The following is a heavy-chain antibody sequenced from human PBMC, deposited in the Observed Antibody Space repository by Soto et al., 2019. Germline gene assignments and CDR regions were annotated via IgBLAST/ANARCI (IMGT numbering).Heavy chain of an antibody. CDR2: VYYSGST. Sequence: PSETLSLTCTVSGASISSTSYYWGWIRQPPGKGLEWIGNVYYSGSTNYNPSLKSRVTITVDTSKNLFSLKLSSVTAADTAVYYCASDYSGSSADPNYYGVDVWGQGTTVTVSS. CDR3: ASDYSGSSADPNYYGVDV. D-gene: IGHD1-26*01. J-gene: IGHJ6*02. V-gene: IGHV4-39*01. CDR1: GASISSTSYY.